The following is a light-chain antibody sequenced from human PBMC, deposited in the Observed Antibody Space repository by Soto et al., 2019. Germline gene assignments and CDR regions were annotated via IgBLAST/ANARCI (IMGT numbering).Light chain of an antibody. CDR2: DAS. CDR3: QQYNSYSIT. V-gene: IGKV1-5*01. CDR1: QSISSW. J-gene: IGKJ5*01. Sequence: IQMTQSPSTLSASLVDRFTITCLASQSISSWLAWYQQKPGKAPKLLIYDASSLESGVPSRFSGSGSGTEFTLTISSLQPDDFATYYCQQYNSYSITFGQGTRLEIK.